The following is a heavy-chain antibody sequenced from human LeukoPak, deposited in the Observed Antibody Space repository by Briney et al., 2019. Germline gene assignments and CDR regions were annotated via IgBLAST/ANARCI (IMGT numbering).Heavy chain of an antibody. CDR3: ARLRGNIAFDI. CDR1: GFSFSSYG. J-gene: IGHJ3*02. Sequence: GGSLRLSCAASGFSFSSYGMLWVRQAPGKGLEWVAVIWYDASEKFYADSVKGRFAISRDNSKHTLDLQMSSLRAKDTALYYCARLRGNIAFDIWGRGTMVTVS. V-gene: IGHV3-33*01. CDR2: IWYDASEK.